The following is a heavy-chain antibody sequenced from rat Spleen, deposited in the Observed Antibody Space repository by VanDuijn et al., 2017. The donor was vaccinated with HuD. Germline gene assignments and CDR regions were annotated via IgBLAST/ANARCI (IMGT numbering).Heavy chain of an antibody. CDR1: GFPFSNYD. V-gene: IGHV5-7*01. Sequence: EVQLVESGGGLVQPGRSMKLSCAASGFPFSNYDMAWVRQAPKADLEWVASIRYDDTSTHYRDSVKGRFTISRDIAKSNLYLQMDSLKSEDTATYYCARAYMDAWGQGASVTVSS. J-gene: IGHJ4*01. CDR2: IRYDDTST. CDR3: ARAYMDA.